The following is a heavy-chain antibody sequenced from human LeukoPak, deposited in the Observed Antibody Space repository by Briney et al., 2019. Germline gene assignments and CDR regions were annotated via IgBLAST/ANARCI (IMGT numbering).Heavy chain of an antibody. D-gene: IGHD3-22*01. V-gene: IGHV4-59*01. J-gene: IGHJ5*02. CDR3: ARDLVDYYDSSGYHWFDP. Sequence: SETLSLTCTVSGGSISSYYWSWIRQPPGKGLEWIGYIYYSGSTNYNPSLKSRVTISVDTSKNQFSLKLSSVTAADTAVYYCARDLVDYYDSSGYHWFDPWGQGTLVTVSS. CDR1: GGSISSYY. CDR2: IYYSGST.